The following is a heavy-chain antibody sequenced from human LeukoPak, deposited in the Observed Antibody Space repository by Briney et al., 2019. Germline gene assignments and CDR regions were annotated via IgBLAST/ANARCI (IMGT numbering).Heavy chain of an antibody. CDR2: IYYSGST. D-gene: IGHD3-3*01. CDR1: GGSIRGYY. Sequence: PSETLSLTCTVSGGSIRGYYWSWIRQPPGKGLEWIGYIYYSGSTNYNPSLKSRVTISVDTSKNQFSLKLSSVTAADTAVYYCARNPDFWSGYYTFDYWGQGTLVTVSS. J-gene: IGHJ4*02. V-gene: IGHV4-59*01. CDR3: ARNPDFWSGYYTFDY.